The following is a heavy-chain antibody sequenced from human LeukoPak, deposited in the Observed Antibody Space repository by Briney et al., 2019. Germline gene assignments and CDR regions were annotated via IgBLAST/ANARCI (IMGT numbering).Heavy chain of an antibody. D-gene: IGHD1-7*01. V-gene: IGHV1-2*02. CDR3: AMQENSLFDY. Sequence: GASVKVSCKASGYTFTGYYIHWVRQAPGQGLEWMGWIHPNSGGTKYAQNFQGRVTLTWDTSMSTVYMELSRLRSADTAVYYCAMQENSLFDYWGQGTLVTVSS. CDR2: IHPNSGGT. J-gene: IGHJ4*02. CDR1: GYTFTGYY.